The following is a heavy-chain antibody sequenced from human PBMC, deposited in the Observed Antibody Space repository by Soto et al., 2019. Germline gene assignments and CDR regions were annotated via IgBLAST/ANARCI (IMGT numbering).Heavy chain of an antibody. CDR1: GGTFSSYA. D-gene: IGHD2-21*01. V-gene: IGHV1-69*13. J-gene: IGHJ6*02. Sequence: GASVKVSCKASGGTFSSYAISWVRQAPGQGLEWMGGIIPIFGTANYAQKFQGRVTITADESTSTAYMELSSLRSEDTAVYYCARSHIVVVNAPYYYSGMDVWGQGTKVTVSS. CDR3: ARSHIVVVNAPYYYSGMDV. CDR2: IIPIFGTA.